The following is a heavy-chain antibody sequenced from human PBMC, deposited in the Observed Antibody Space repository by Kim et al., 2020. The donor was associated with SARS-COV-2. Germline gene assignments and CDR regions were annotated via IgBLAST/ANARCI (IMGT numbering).Heavy chain of an antibody. D-gene: IGHD5-18*01. CDR1: GYTFTSYG. J-gene: IGHJ3*02. CDR3: ARDNLSWDTAFRDAFDI. V-gene: IGHV1-18*01. Sequence: ASVKVSCKASGYTFTSYGISWVRQAPGQGLEWMGWISAYNGNTNYAQKLQGRVTMTTDTSTSTAYMELRSLRSDDTAVYYCARDNLSWDTAFRDAFDIWGQGTMVTVSS. CDR2: ISAYNGNT.